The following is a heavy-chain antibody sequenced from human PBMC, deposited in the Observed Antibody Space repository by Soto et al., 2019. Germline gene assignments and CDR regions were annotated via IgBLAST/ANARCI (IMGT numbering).Heavy chain of an antibody. V-gene: IGHV4-31*03. CDR1: GGSISSGGYY. CDR3: ARDGRGAYYYDSSVTDAFDI. J-gene: IGHJ3*02. Sequence: QVQLQESGPGLVKPSQTLSLTCTVSGGSISSGGYYWSWIRQHPGKGLEWIGYIYYSGSTYYNPSLKSRVTISVDTSKNQFSLKMSSVTAADTAVYYCARDGRGAYYYDSSVTDAFDIWGQGTMVTVSS. CDR2: IYYSGST. D-gene: IGHD3-22*01.